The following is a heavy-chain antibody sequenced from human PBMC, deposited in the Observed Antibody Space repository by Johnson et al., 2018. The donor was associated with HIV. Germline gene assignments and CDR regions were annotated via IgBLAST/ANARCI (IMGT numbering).Heavy chain of an antibody. CDR2: IRYDGSNK. Sequence: VQLVESGGGLVKPGGSLRLSCVASGFTFSNTWMSWVRQAPGKGLEWVAFIRYDGSNKNYADSVKCRFTISRDNSKNTLYLQMKSLRAEDTAVYYCAKESKWESRTPHDFDIWGQGTMVTVSS. CDR3: AKESKWESRTPHDFDI. V-gene: IGHV3-30*02. D-gene: IGHD1-26*01. J-gene: IGHJ3*02. CDR1: GFTFSNTW.